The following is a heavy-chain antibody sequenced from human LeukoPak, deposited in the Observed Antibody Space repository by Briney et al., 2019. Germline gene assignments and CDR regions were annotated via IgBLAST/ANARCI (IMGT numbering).Heavy chain of an antibody. CDR2: ISGSGDST. CDR3: AKDDYHDSSTAY. J-gene: IGHJ4*02. V-gene: IGHV3-23*01. Sequence: GGSLRLSCAAYGFTVSSYVMSWDRQAPGKGLEWVSGISGSGDSTYYADSVKGRFTISRDNSKNTLNLQMNALRAEDTAIYYCAKDDYHDSSTAYWGQGTLVTVSS. D-gene: IGHD3-22*01. CDR1: GFTVSSYV.